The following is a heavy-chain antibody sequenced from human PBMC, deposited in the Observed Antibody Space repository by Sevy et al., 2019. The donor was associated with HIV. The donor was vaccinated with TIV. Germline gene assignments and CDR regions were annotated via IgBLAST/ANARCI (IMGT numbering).Heavy chain of an antibody. J-gene: IGHJ4*02. CDR1: GLSFSSHV. V-gene: IGHV3-23*01. CDR3: ASRSPPLYGSGTYYNAYLDN. D-gene: IGHD3-10*01. CDR2: IGGSGSSI. Sequence: GGSLRLSCAASGLSFSSHVMTWVRQAPGKGLEWVSGIGGSGSSIFYAESVKGRFTISRDISKSSLYLEMKSLRAEDTALYYCASRSPPLYGSGTYYNAYLDNWGQGTLVTVSS.